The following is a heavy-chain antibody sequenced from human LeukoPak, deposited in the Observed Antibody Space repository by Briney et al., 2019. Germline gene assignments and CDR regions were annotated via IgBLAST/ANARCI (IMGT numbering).Heavy chain of an antibody. CDR2: ISWNSGSI. CDR3: AKGGAEPYFDY. D-gene: IGHD1-14*01. Sequence: GRSLRLPCAASGFTFDDCAMHWVRQAPGKGLEWVSGISWNSGSIGYADSVKGRFTISRDNAKNSLYLQMNSLRAEDMALYYCAKGGAEPYFDYWGQGTLVTVSS. J-gene: IGHJ4*02. V-gene: IGHV3-9*03. CDR1: GFTFDDCA.